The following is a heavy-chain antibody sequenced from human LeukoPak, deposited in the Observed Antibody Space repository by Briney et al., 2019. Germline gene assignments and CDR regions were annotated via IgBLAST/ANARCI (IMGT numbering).Heavy chain of an antibody. J-gene: IGHJ4*02. D-gene: IGHD4-17*01. CDR3: ARLTVTYYFDY. Sequence: GGSLRLSCAASGFTVSSNYMSWVRQAPGKGLEWVSVIYSGGTTYYADSVKGRFTISRDNSKNTLYLQMSSLRAEDTAVYYCARLTVTYYFDYWGQGTLVSVSS. CDR1: GFTVSSNY. CDR2: IYSGGTT. V-gene: IGHV3-53*01.